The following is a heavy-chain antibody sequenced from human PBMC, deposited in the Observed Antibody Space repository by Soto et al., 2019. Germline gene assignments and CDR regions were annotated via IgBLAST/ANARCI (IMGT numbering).Heavy chain of an antibody. CDR3: ARVIPNSSGWTPGWFDP. J-gene: IGHJ5*02. CDR2: IIPIFGTA. Sequence: GASVKVSCKASGGTFSGYAISWVRQAPGQGLEWMGGIIPIFGTANYAQKFQGRVTITADESTSTAYMELSSLRSEDTAVYYCARVIPNSSGWTPGWFDPWGQGTLVTVSS. CDR1: GGTFSGYA. D-gene: IGHD6-19*01. V-gene: IGHV1-69*13.